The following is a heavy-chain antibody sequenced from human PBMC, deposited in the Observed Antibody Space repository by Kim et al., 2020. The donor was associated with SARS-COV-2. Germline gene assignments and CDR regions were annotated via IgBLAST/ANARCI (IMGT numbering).Heavy chain of an antibody. CDR3: LREMTPGILDY. D-gene: IGHD4-17*01. Sequence: ASVKVSCKASGYTFITYFMHWVRQAPGQGLEWMGIINPSGGTTFYAQEFQGRVTMTRDTSTSTVYMELSSLRSEDTAVYYCLREMTPGILDYWGQGTLVTVSS. V-gene: IGHV1-46*01. CDR1: GYTFITYF. CDR2: INPSGGTT. J-gene: IGHJ4*02.